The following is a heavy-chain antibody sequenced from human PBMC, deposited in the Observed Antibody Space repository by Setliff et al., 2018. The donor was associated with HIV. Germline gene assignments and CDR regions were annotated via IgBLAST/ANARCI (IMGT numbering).Heavy chain of an antibody. V-gene: IGHV4-59*08. CDR3: ARQLELPHFDF. Sequence: SETLSLTCTVSGVSIRTYYWSWVRQVPGKGLEWIGDTYYGGSTDFNPSLKSRVTISADTSKNQFSLKLSSLTAADTAGYYCARQLELPHFDFWGQGTLVTVSS. D-gene: IGHD1-7*01. CDR1: GVSIRTYY. CDR2: TYYGGST. J-gene: IGHJ4*02.